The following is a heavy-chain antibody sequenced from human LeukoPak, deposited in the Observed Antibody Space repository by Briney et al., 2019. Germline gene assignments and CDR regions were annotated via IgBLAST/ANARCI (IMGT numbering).Heavy chain of an antibody. D-gene: IGHD2-15*01. Sequence: GGSLRLSCAASGFTFSNYGMNWVRQAPGKALEWVSGISGSDGSTYYADSVKGRFTISRDNSKNTLYLQMNSLRAEDTAVYNCAKDGVAVVVAASGYGMDVWGQGTTVTVSS. CDR3: AKDGVAVVVAASGYGMDV. J-gene: IGHJ6*02. CDR1: GFTFSNYG. CDR2: ISGSDGST. V-gene: IGHV3-23*01.